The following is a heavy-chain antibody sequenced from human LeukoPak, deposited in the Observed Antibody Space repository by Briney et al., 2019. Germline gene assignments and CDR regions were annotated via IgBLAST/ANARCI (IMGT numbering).Heavy chain of an antibody. V-gene: IGHV1-46*01. CDR2: INPSGGST. CDR1: GYTFTSYY. Sequence: GASVKVSCKASGYTFTSYYMHWVRQAPGQGLEWMGIINPSGGSTSYAQKFQGRVTITADKSTSTAYMELSSLRSEDTAVYYCASTYCSSTSCYGIRGWFDPWGQGTLVTVSS. CDR3: ASTYCSSTSCYGIRGWFDP. D-gene: IGHD2-2*01. J-gene: IGHJ5*02.